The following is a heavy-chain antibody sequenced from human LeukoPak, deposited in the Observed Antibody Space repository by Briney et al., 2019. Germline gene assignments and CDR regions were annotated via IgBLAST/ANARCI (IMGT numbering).Heavy chain of an antibody. CDR1: GFTFSSYG. D-gene: IGHD5-12*01. Sequence: PGRSLRLSCAASGFTFSSYGMQWFRQAPDKGLEWVAAISNDGSNKYYADSVKGRFTISRDNSKKTLYLQMNSLRAEDTAVYYCAKVDIVATIDAGRLVDYWGQGTLVTVSS. CDR3: AKVDIVATIDAGRLVDY. CDR2: ISNDGSNK. J-gene: IGHJ4*02. V-gene: IGHV3-30*18.